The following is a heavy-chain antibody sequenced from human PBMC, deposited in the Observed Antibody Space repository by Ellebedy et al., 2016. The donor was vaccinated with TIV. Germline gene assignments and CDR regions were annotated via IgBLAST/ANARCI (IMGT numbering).Heavy chain of an antibody. D-gene: IGHD6-13*01. CDR1: GGSITSYY. CDR2: ISHSGTT. CDR3: ARPYSSSWYLKDAFDI. V-gene: IGHV4-59*04. Sequence: SETLSLTCTVSGGSITSYYWSWIRQPPGKSLEWIGTISHSGTTYYNASLKSRLTISRDTSRSQFSLNLSSVTAADTAVYYCARPYSSSWYLKDAFDIWGQGTMVTVSS. J-gene: IGHJ3*02.